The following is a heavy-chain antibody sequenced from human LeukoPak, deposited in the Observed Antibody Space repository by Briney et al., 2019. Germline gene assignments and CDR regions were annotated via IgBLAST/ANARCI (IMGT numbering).Heavy chain of an antibody. D-gene: IGHD3-16*01. CDR2: INHSGST. V-gene: IGHV4-34*01. CDR1: GGSFSGYY. Sequence: SETLSLTCAVYGGSFSGYYWSWIRQPPGKGLEWIGEINHSGSTNYNPSLKSRVTISVDTSKNQFFLKLSSVTAADTAMYYCARAFWGSGIDYWGQGTLVAVSS. J-gene: IGHJ4*02. CDR3: ARAFWGSGIDY.